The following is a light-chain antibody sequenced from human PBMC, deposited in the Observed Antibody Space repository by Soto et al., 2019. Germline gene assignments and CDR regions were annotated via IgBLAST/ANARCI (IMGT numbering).Light chain of an antibody. V-gene: IGLV2-14*01. CDR2: EVS. Sequence: QSALTQPASVSGSPGQSITISCTGTSSDVGGHNYVSWYQQHPGRAPKLMIYEVSNRPSGVSNRFSGSKSGNTASLTMSGLQPEDEADYYCCSYVGASTYVFGTGTKLTVL. CDR3: CSYVGASTYV. CDR1: SSDVGGHNY. J-gene: IGLJ1*01.